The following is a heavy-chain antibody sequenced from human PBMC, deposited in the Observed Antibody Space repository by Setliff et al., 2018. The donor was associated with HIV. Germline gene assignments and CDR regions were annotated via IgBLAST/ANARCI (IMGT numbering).Heavy chain of an antibody. V-gene: IGHV1-3*04. Sequence: ASVKVSCKASGYIFTTYTMHWVRQAPGQRLEWMGWINIGNGNTKYSQKFQGRVTITADESTSTAYMELSSLRSEDTAVYYCARIVRPSYYYYYYMDVWGKGTTVTVSS. CDR2: INIGNGNT. CDR3: ARIVRPSYYYYYYMDV. J-gene: IGHJ6*03. CDR1: GYIFTTYT. D-gene: IGHD3-10*02.